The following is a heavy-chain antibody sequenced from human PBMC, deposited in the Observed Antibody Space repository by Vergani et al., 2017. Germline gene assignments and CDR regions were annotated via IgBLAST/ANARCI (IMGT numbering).Heavy chain of an antibody. CDR1: GFTFSNYW. J-gene: IGHJ5*02. V-gene: IGHV3-74*01. CDR3: ARGXCTNSICRGKVDA. CDR2: NTGDGVST. D-gene: IGHD2-8*01. Sequence: EVQLVESGGALVQPGGSLGLSCAASGFTFSNYWLHWFRQAPGKGLVWLSRNTGDGVSTAYTDSMKGRFTNSRDNAKNTLYLQMNSLRAEDTAVYYCARGXCTNSICRGKVDAWGQGTLVTVSS.